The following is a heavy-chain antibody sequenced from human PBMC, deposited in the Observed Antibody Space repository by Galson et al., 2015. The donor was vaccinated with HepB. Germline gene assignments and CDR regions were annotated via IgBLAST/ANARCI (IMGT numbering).Heavy chain of an antibody. Sequence: SLRLSCAVSGFTFSSYGMHWVRQAPGKGLEWVAVISYDGSNTDYADSVKGRFTVSRDNSKNTLFLQMNSLRVEDTALYYCAKGGSYQVEYHFDYWGQGTLVTVSS. CDR2: ISYDGSNT. CDR1: GFTFSSYG. D-gene: IGHD1-26*01. J-gene: IGHJ4*02. V-gene: IGHV3-30*18. CDR3: AKGGSYQVEYHFDY.